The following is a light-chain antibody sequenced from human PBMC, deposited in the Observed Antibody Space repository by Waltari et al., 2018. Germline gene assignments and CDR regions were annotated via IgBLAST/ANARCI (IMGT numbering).Light chain of an antibody. CDR3: HQYYNTPYS. V-gene: IGKV4-1*01. CDR1: RTVLYASNNKNY. CDR2: CAS. Sequence: DIVMTQSPDSLAVSLGERATINCKASRTVLYASNNKNYLAWYQQKPGQPPNLLIYCASTRKSGVPVRFSGSESGTDFTRTISTLQAEDVAGYYCHQYYNTPYSGGQGTKLEI. J-gene: IGKJ2*03.